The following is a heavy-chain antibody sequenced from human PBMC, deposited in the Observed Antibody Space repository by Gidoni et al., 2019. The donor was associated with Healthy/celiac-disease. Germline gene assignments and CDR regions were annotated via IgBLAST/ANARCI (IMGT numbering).Heavy chain of an antibody. CDR2: IWYDGSNK. CDR1: GFTFSSYC. V-gene: IGHV3-33*01. CDR3: ARGGVTSKNYYYYGMDV. Sequence: QVQLVESGGGVVQPGRSLRLSCAASGFTFSSYCMNWFRQAPGKGLEGVAVIWYDGSNKYYADSVKGRFTISRDNSKNTLYLQMNSLRAEDTAVYYCARGGVTSKNYYYYGMDVWGQGTTVTVSS. J-gene: IGHJ6*02. D-gene: IGHD2-2*01.